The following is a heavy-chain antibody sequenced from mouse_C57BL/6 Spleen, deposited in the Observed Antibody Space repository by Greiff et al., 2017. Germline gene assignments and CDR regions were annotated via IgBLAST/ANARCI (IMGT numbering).Heavy chain of an antibody. CDR3: TSAYYYGSRGYFDV. CDR1: GFTFSDAW. Sequence: DVMLVESGGGLVQPGGSMKLSCAASGFTFSDAWMDWVRQSPEKGLEWVAEIRNKANNHATYYAESVKGRFTISRDDSKSSVYLQMNSLRAEDTGIYYCTSAYYYGSRGYFDVWGTGTTVTVSS. CDR2: IRNKANNHAT. D-gene: IGHD1-1*01. J-gene: IGHJ1*03. V-gene: IGHV6-6*01.